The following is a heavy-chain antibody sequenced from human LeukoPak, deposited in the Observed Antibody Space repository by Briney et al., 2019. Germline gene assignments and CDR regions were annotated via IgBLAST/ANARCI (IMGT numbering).Heavy chain of an antibody. V-gene: IGHV4-30-2*01. CDR1: GGSISSGGYS. J-gene: IGHJ2*01. CDR2: IYLSGST. CDR3: ARAGSSSGHDYWYFDL. Sequence: SQTLSLTCTVSGGSISSGGYSWSWIRQPPGQGLEWIGYIYLSGSTYYNPSLKSRVTISVNRSKNQFSLKLSSVTAADTAVYYCARAGSSSGHDYWYFDLWGRGTLLTVSS. D-gene: IGHD6-6*01.